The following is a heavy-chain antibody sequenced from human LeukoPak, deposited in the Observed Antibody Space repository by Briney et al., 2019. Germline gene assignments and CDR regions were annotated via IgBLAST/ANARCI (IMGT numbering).Heavy chain of an antibody. V-gene: IGHV1-2*02. J-gene: IGHJ6*02. D-gene: IGHD3-22*01. CDR1: GYTFTGYY. CDR3: ARSSSGYYYYGMDV. CDR2: INPNSGGT. Sequence: ASVKVSCKASGYTFTGYYMHWVRQAPGQGLEWMGWINPNSGGTNYAQKFQGRVTMTRDTSISTAYMELSSLRSEDTAVYYCARSSSGYYYYGMDVWGQGTTVTVSS.